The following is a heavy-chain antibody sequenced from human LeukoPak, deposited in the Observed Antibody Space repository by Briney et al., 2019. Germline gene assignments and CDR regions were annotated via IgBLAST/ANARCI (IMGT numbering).Heavy chain of an antibody. D-gene: IGHD3-16*01. Sequence: SQTLSLTCTVSGGSISSGGYYWSWIRQHPGKGLEWIGYIYYSGSTYYNPSLKSRVTISVDTSKNQFSLKLSSVTAADTAVYYCARAPAGGQSHYGMDVWGQGTTVTVSS. CDR2: IYYSGST. J-gene: IGHJ6*02. CDR3: ARAPAGGQSHYGMDV. V-gene: IGHV4-31*03. CDR1: GGSISSGGYY.